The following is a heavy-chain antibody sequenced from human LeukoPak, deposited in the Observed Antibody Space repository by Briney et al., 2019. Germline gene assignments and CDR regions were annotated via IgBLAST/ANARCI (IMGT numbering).Heavy chain of an antibody. J-gene: IGHJ3*02. CDR3: ARDVLVTASPDAFDI. CDR2: ISNIGAT. CDR1: GDSITSGGYS. V-gene: IGHV4-31*03. Sequence: SETLSLTCTVSGDSITSGGYSWTWIRQAPGKGLEWIGYISNIGATDYNPSLKSRVSISLDTSKNQFSLKLTSVTAADTAMYFCARDVLVTASPDAFDIWGQGTMVTVSS. D-gene: IGHD2-21*02.